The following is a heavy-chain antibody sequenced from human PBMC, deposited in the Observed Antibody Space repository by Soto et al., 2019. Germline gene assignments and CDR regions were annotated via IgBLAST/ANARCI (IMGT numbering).Heavy chain of an antibody. V-gene: IGHV3-30*18. D-gene: IGHD6-25*01. CDR3: AKGPSAVTVDY. CDR2: ISYDGSNK. Sequence: GGSLRLSCAASGFTFSSYGMHWVRQAPGKGLEWVAVISYDGSNKYYADSVKGRFTISRDNSKNTLYLQMNSLRAEDTAVYYCAKGPSAVTVDYWGQGTLVTVSS. CDR1: GFTFSSYG. J-gene: IGHJ4*02.